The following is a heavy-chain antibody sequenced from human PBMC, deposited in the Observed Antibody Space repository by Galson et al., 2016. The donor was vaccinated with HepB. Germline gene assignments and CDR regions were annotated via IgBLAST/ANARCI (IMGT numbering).Heavy chain of an antibody. Sequence: SETLSLTCTVSGGSISSYHWSWVRQPPGKGLEWIGYIYYSGTTNYNPSLKSRVTILVDTSKNQFSLELSSVTAADTAVYYCARSIVVVPAAMRDYYYGMDVWGQGTTVTVSS. V-gene: IGHV4-59*01. CDR1: GGSISSYH. CDR3: ARSIVVVPAAMRDYYYGMDV. J-gene: IGHJ6*02. CDR2: IYYSGTT. D-gene: IGHD2-2*01.